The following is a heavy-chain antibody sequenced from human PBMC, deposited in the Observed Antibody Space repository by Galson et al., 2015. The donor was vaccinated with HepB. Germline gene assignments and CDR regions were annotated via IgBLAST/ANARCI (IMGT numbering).Heavy chain of an antibody. V-gene: IGHV1-2*02. Sequence: SVKVSCKASKYTFSDYYIHWVRRAPGQGLEWMGWIFPNSGGTTYAQVFQGRVTLTSDTSINTAYMYLSSLTSDDTAVYYCARGRSKWELLRDYFDYWGQGTLVTVSS. D-gene: IGHD1-26*01. J-gene: IGHJ4*02. CDR1: KYTFSDYY. CDR2: IFPNSGGT. CDR3: ARGRSKWELLRDYFDY.